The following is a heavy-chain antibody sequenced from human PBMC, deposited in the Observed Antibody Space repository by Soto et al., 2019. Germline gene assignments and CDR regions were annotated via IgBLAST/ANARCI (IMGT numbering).Heavy chain of an antibody. Sequence: SETLSLTCSVSGGSISSGDYYWTWIRQPPGKGLEWIGYISYSGSTFYSPSLKRRVTISVDRSKNQFSLKLSSVTAADTAVCYCARGEAATPAMDVWGQGTTVTVSS. CDR2: ISYSGST. CDR3: ARGEAATPAMDV. D-gene: IGHD6-13*01. CDR1: GGSISSGDYY. V-gene: IGHV4-30-4*01. J-gene: IGHJ6*02.